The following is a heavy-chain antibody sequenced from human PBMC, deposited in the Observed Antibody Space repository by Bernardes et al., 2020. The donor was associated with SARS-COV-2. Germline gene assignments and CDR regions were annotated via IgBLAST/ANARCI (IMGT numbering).Heavy chain of an antibody. CDR3: ATLSGSSLQYDLDY. CDR2: ISGSGGST. Sequence: GGSLRLSCAASGFTFSSYAMSWVRQAPGKGLEWVSAISGSGGSTYYADSVKGRFTISRDNSKNTLYLQMNSLRAEDTAVYYCATLSGSSLQYDLDYWGQGTLVTVSS. CDR1: GFTFSSYA. J-gene: IGHJ4*02. V-gene: IGHV3-23*01. D-gene: IGHD1-26*01.